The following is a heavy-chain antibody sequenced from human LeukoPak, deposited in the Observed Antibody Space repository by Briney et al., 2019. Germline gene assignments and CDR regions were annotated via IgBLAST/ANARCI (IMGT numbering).Heavy chain of an antibody. CDR1: GGSISSSY. V-gene: IGHV4-4*07. CDR3: AREAPATAMGLVYYYMDV. J-gene: IGHJ6*03. D-gene: IGHD5-18*01. CDR2: IYTSGST. Sequence: KPSETLSLTCTVSGGSISSSYWSWIRQPAGKGLEWIGRIYTSGSTNYNPSLKSRVTMSVDTSKSQFSLKLSSVTAADTAVYYCAREAPATAMGLVYYYMDVWGKGTTVTVYS.